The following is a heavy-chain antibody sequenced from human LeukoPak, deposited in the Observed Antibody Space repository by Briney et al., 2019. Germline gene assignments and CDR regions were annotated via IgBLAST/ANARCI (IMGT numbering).Heavy chain of an antibody. CDR2: INHSGST. CDR1: GGSFSGYY. J-gene: IGHJ5*02. Sequence: SETLSLTCAVYGGSFSGYYWSWIRQPPGKGLEWIGEINHSGSTNYNPSLKSRVTISVDTSKNQFSLKLSSVTAADTAVYYCARRFLYSNYGGFDPWGQGTLVTVSS. V-gene: IGHV4-34*01. CDR3: ARRFLYSNYGGFDP. D-gene: IGHD4-11*01.